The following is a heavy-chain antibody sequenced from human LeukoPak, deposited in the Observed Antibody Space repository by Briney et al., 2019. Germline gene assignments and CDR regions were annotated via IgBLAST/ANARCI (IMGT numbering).Heavy chain of an antibody. Sequence: GGSLRLSCAASGFTFSNVWMSWVRQAPGKGLEWVGRIKSKTDGGTTDYAAPVKGRFTISRDDSKNTLNLQMNSLKTEDTAVYYCTPSIAVAGSLDYGGQGTLVTVSS. V-gene: IGHV3-15*01. CDR2: IKSKTDGGTT. CDR1: GFTFSNVW. D-gene: IGHD6-19*01. CDR3: TPSIAVAGSLDY. J-gene: IGHJ4*02.